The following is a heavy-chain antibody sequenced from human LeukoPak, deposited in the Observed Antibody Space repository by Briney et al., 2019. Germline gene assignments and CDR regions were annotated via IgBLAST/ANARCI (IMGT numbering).Heavy chain of an antibody. V-gene: IGHV3-30*07. Sequence: DSVKGRFTISRDNSKNTLYLQMNSLRAEDTAVYYCARVGGYSYGLIDYWGQGTLVTVSS. CDR3: ARVGGYSYGLIDY. J-gene: IGHJ4*02. D-gene: IGHD5-18*01.